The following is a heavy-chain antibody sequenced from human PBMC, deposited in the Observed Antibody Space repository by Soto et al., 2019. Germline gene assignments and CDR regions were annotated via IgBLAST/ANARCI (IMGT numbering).Heavy chain of an antibody. CDR2: IGGGGDKT. D-gene: IGHD3-22*01. J-gene: IGHJ4*02. V-gene: IGHV3-23*01. CDR3: AKDRNNGYYGFDY. CDR1: GFTFSNYA. Sequence: GGSLRLPCAASGFTFSNYAMSWVRQAPGKGLEWVSAIGGGGDKTHYADSVKGRFTISRDSYENTLYLQLNSLRAEDTAVYYCAKDRNNGYYGFDYWGQGTRVTVSS.